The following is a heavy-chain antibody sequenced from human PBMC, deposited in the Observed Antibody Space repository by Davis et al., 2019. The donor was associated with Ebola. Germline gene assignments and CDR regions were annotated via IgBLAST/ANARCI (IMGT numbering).Heavy chain of an antibody. Sequence: PSETLSLTCTVSGGSISSHYWSWIRQPPGKGLEWIGYIYYSGSTNYNPSLKSRVTISVDTSKNQFSLKLSSVTAADTAVYYCARVTEEYYDFWSGYYPNWFDPWGQGTLVTVSS. CDR2: IYYSGST. CDR3: ARVTEEYYDFWSGYYPNWFDP. CDR1: GGSISSHY. J-gene: IGHJ5*02. D-gene: IGHD3-3*01. V-gene: IGHV4-59*11.